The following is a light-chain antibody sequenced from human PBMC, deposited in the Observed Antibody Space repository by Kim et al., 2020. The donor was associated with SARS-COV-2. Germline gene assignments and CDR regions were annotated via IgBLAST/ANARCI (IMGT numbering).Light chain of an antibody. J-gene: IGLJ2*01. CDR3: QAWDSSTVV. CDR2: QDS. Sequence: VSPGQTASITCSGDKLGDKYACWYQQKPGQSPVLVIYQDSKRPSGIPERFSGSNSGSTATLTISGTQAMDEADYYCQAWDSSTVVFGGGTQLTVL. V-gene: IGLV3-1*01. CDR1: KLGDKY.